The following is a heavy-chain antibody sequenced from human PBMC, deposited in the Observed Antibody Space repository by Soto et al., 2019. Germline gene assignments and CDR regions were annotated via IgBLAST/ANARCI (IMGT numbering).Heavy chain of an antibody. V-gene: IGHV1-69*08. D-gene: IGHD3-10*01. CDR3: ARDRRGEGVDY. J-gene: IGHJ4*02. CDR1: GGTFSSYT. Sequence: QVQLVQSGAEVKKPGSSVKVSCKASGGTFSSYTISWVRQSPGQGLEWMGRIIPILGIANYAQKFQGRVTITADKSTSTAYMELSSLRSEDTAVYYCARDRRGEGVDYWGQGTLVTVSS. CDR2: IIPILGIA.